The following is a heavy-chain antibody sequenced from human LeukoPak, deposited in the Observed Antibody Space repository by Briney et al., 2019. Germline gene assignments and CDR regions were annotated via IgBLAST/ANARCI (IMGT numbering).Heavy chain of an antibody. D-gene: IGHD1-26*01. CDR1: GGSISRYY. V-gene: IGHV4-59*08. Sequence: SETLSLTCIVSGGSISRYYWSWIRQPPGQGLEWIGYIYYSGNTNYNPSLKSRVTISVDTSKNQFSLKLSSVTAADTAVYYCARGGGIRDAFDIWGQGTMVTVSS. J-gene: IGHJ3*02. CDR3: ARGGGIRDAFDI. CDR2: IYYSGNT.